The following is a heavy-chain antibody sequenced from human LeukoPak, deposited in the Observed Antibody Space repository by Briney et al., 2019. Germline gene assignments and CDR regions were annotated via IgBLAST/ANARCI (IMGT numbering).Heavy chain of an antibody. D-gene: IGHD3-22*01. CDR1: GYSISSGYY. CDR3: ATTMIAEYYFDY. V-gene: IGHV4-38-2*01. Sequence: SETLSLTCAVSGYSISSGYYWGWIRQPPGKGLEWIGSIYHSGSTYYNPSLKSRVTISVDTSKNQFSLELSSVTAVNTAVYYCATTMIAEYYFDYWGQGTPFTVSS. CDR2: IYHSGST. J-gene: IGHJ4*02.